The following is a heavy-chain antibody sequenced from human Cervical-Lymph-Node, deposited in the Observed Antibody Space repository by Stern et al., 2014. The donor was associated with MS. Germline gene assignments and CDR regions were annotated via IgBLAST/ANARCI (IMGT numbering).Heavy chain of an antibody. Sequence: VQLVQSGGGVVQPGTSLRLSCAAFGFTFSTHGMHWVRQAPGKGLEWVAVIWYDGSNEAYASSVTGRVTISRDNSKNMLYLQMNSLRAEDTAVYYCVAYASGANINFWGQGTLVTVSS. CDR2: IWYDGSNE. D-gene: IGHD2-2*01. J-gene: IGHJ4*02. CDR1: GFTFSTHG. CDR3: VAYASGANINF. V-gene: IGHV3-33*01.